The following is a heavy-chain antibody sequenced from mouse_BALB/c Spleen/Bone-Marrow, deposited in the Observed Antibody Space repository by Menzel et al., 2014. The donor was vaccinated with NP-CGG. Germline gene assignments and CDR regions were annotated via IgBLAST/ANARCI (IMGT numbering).Heavy chain of an antibody. J-gene: IGHJ4*01. Sequence: VQLQESGAELVKPGASVKLSCKASGYTFTSYYMYWVKQRPGQGLEWIGEINPSNGGTNFNEKFKSKATLTVDKSSSTAYMQLSSLTSEGSAVYYCARDGNYRYAMDYWGQGTSVTVSS. D-gene: IGHD2-1*01. CDR1: GYTFTSYY. V-gene: IGHV1S81*02. CDR2: INPSNGGT. CDR3: ARDGNYRYAMDY.